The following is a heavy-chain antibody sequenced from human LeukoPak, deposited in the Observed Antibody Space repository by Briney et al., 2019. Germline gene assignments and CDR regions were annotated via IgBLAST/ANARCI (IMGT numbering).Heavy chain of an antibody. CDR3: ARGYCSGGSCRFDY. V-gene: IGHV3-30*04. J-gene: IGHJ4*02. D-gene: IGHD2-15*01. Sequence: GGSLRLSCAASGFTFSSYAMHWVRQAPGKGLEWVAVISYDGSNKYYADSVKGRFTISRDNSKNTLYLQMNSLRAEDTAVYYCARGYCSGGSCRFDYWGQGTLVTVSS. CDR1: GFTFSSYA. CDR2: ISYDGSNK.